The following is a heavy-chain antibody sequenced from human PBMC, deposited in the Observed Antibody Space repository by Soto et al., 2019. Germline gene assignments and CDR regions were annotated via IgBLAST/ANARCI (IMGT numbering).Heavy chain of an antibody. J-gene: IGHJ5*02. CDR2: IIPILGIT. D-gene: IGHD5-12*01. CDR1: GGTFSSYT. V-gene: IGHV1-69*02. Sequence: GASVKVSCKASGGTFSSYTISWVRQAPGQGLEWMGRIIPILGITNYAQKFQGRVTMTRDKSTSTVYMELSSLRSEDTAVYYCARSEFSRDGYNRRNINNWFDPWGQGTLVTVSS. CDR3: ARSEFSRDGYNRRNINNWFDP.